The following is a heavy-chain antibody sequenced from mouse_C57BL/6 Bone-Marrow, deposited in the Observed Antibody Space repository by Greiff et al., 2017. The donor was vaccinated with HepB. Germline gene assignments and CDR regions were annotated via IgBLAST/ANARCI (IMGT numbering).Heavy chain of an antibody. J-gene: IGHJ3*01. CDR1: GFSLTSYG. Sequence: QVQLQQSGPGLVAPSQRLSITCTVSGFSLTSYGVDWVRQSPGKGLEWLGVIWGVGSTNYNSALKSRLSISKDNSKSQVVLKMNSLQTDDTAMYYCASSHHYGSSPFAYWGQGTLVTVSA. V-gene: IGHV2-6*01. CDR3: ASSHHYGSSPFAY. D-gene: IGHD1-1*01. CDR2: IWGVGST.